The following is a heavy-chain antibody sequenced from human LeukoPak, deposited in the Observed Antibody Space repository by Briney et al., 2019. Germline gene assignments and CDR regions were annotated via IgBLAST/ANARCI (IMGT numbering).Heavy chain of an antibody. J-gene: IGHJ5*02. V-gene: IGHV4-59*11. CDR2: IFYTGST. CDR3: ARGSNWFDP. Sequence: SETLSLTCTVSGGSLYSHHWSWIRQPPGKGQEWIGYIFYTGSTNYNPSLNSRVTISVDTLKNQFSLKLNSVTAADTAVYYCARGSNWFDPWGQGTLVTVSS. CDR1: GGSLYSHH.